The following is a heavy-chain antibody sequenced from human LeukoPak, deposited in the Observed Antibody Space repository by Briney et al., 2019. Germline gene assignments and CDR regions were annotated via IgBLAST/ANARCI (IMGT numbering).Heavy chain of an antibody. CDR1: GYTFTSYA. CDR3: ASGGPRIAAPKWS. V-gene: IGHV1-18*01. D-gene: IGHD6-13*01. J-gene: IGHJ4*02. Sequence: ASVKVSCKASGYTFTSYAITWVRQAPGQGLEWMGWISAYNGNTNYAQKFQGRVTMTTDASTSTVHMELGSLTSDDTAVYYCASGGPRIAAPKWSWGQGTLVTVSS. CDR2: ISAYNGNT.